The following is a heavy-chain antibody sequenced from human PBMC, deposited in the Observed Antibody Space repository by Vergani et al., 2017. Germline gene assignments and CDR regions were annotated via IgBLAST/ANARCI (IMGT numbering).Heavy chain of an antibody. Sequence: EVQLVASGGGLVQPGGSLRLSCAASGFTFSSYSMNWVRQAPGKGLEWVSYISSSSSTIYYADSVKGRFTISRDNAKNSLYLQMNSLRAEDPAVYYCARYQSRLSETYGMDVWGQATTVTVSS. CDR3: ARYQSRLSETYGMDV. CDR2: ISSSSSTI. J-gene: IGHJ6*02. V-gene: IGHV3-48*01. D-gene: IGHD2-2*01. CDR1: GFTFSSYS.